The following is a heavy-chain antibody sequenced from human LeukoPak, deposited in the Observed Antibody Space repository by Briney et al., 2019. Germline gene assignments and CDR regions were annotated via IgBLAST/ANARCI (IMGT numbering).Heavy chain of an antibody. CDR2: ISYSSATI. D-gene: IGHD2-15*01. CDR1: GFTFDEYA. V-gene: IGHV3-9*01. J-gene: IGHJ3*01. CDR3: AKDRGGGCQLGDAFDV. Sequence: GRSLRLSCAASGFTFDEYAMHWVRQAPGKGLEWVSGISYSSATIGYVDSVKGRFIISRDNAKNSLYLQMNSLRAEDTALYFCAKDRGGGCQLGDAFDVWGQGTMVSVSS.